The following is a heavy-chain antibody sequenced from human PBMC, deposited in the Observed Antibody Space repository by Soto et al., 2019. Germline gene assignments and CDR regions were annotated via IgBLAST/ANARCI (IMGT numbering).Heavy chain of an antibody. J-gene: IGHJ4*02. V-gene: IGHV4-34*01. Sequence: QVQLQQWGAGLLKPSETLSLTCGVYGGSCSGYYWSWIRQPPGKGLEWIGEINHSGITNYNPSLKSRVTTSVDTSKNQFPQKMSSVTAADTAVYYCARNTDIVVVVAAGCYFDYWGQGTLVTVSS. CDR1: GGSCSGYY. CDR2: INHSGIT. CDR3: ARNTDIVVVVAAGCYFDY. D-gene: IGHD2-15*01.